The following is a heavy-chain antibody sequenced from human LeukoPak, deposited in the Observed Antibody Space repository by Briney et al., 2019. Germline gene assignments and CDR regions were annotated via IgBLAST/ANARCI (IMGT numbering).Heavy chain of an antibody. CDR3: ARSFAGTTGGY. Sequence: ASVKVSCKASGYTFTSYYMHWVRQAPGQELAWMGMINPSGGTTTYAQNFQGRVTMTRDTSTSTVYMELSSLTSGDTAVYFCARSFAGTTGGYWGQGTLVIVSS. J-gene: IGHJ4*02. V-gene: IGHV1-46*01. CDR1: GYTFTSYY. CDR2: INPSGGTT. D-gene: IGHD3-10*01.